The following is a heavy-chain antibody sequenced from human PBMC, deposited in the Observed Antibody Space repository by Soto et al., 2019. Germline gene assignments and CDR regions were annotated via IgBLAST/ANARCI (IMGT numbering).Heavy chain of an antibody. CDR2: IYYSGST. J-gene: IGHJ4*02. CDR3: ARGGGSMYDFRSGSLVPADY. CDR1: GGSISSGDYY. Sequence: SETLSLTCTVSGGSISSGDYYWSWIRQPPGKGLEWIGYIYYSGSTYYNPSLKSRVTISVDTSKNQFSLKLSSVTAADTAVYYCARGGGSMYDFRSGSLVPADYWGQGTLVTVSS. D-gene: IGHD3-3*01. V-gene: IGHV4-30-4*01.